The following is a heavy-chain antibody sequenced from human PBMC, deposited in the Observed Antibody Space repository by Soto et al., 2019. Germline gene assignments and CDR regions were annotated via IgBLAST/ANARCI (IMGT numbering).Heavy chain of an antibody. D-gene: IGHD4-17*01. Sequence: EVQLVESGGGLVQPGGSLRLSCAASGFTFSSYWMHWVRQAPGKGLVWVSRINSDGSSTSYADSVKGRFTNSRDNAKNTLYLQMNSLRAEDTAVYYCARDSPLDYGDYRGVDYWGQGTLVTVSS. CDR2: INSDGSST. CDR1: GFTFSSYW. J-gene: IGHJ4*02. V-gene: IGHV3-74*01. CDR3: ARDSPLDYGDYRGVDY.